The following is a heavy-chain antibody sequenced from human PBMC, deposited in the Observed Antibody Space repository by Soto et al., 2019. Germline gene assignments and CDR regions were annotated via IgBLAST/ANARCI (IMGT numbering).Heavy chain of an antibody. CDR3: ARDRDDYGSGNYYNRIDF. CDR2: ISGSGSTI. D-gene: IGHD3-10*01. V-gene: IGHV3-48*02. J-gene: IGHJ4*02. Sequence: EVQLVESGGGLVQPGGSLRLSCAASGFTFSYYSMNWVRQAPGRGLEWISHISGSGSTIHYADSVKGRFTISRDNAKNSLFLQMNSLRDEDTAVYYCARDRDDYGSGNYYNRIDFWGQGTLVTVSS. CDR1: GFTFSYYS.